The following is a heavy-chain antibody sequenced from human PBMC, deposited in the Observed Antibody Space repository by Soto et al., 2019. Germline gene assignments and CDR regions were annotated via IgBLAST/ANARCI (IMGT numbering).Heavy chain of an antibody. V-gene: IGHV3-48*04. J-gene: IGHJ5*02. CDR2: ISISGTTI. D-gene: IGHD2-8*01. CDR3: ARVLPSHCTNGVCPITYNYFDP. CDR1: GFTFSSCA. Sequence: PGGSLRLSCAASGFTFSSCAMGWVRQAPGKGLEWVSDISISGTTIHYADSVRGRFTISRDNAKNSLWLQMNTLRAEDTAVYYCARVLPSHCTNGVCPITYNYFDPWGQGTLVTVSS.